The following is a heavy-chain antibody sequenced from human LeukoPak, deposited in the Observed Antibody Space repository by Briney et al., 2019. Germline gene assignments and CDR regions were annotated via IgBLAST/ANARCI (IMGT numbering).Heavy chain of an antibody. D-gene: IGHD1-26*01. Sequence: GGSLRLSCAASGFTFSSYSMNWVRQAPGKGLEWVSPISSSSSYIYYADSVKGRFTISRDNAKNSLYLQMNSLRAEDTAVYYCARDLQWELSGIGVYWGQGTLVTVSS. CDR2: ISSSSSYI. CDR1: GFTFSSYS. CDR3: ARDLQWELSGIGVY. J-gene: IGHJ4*02. V-gene: IGHV3-21*01.